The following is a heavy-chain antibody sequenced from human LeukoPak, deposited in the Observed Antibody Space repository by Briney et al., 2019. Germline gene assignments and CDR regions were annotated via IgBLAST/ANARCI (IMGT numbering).Heavy chain of an antibody. CDR1: GFTFDDYG. CDR3: AREGYCSGGSCYDNWFDP. CDR2: INWNGGST. V-gene: IGHV3-20*04. Sequence: GGSLRLSCAASGFTFDDYGMSWVRQAPGKGLEWVSGINWNGGSTGYADSVKGRFTISRDNAKNSLYLQMNSLRAEDTAVYYCAREGYCSGGSCYDNWFDPWGQGTLVTVSS. J-gene: IGHJ5*02. D-gene: IGHD2-15*01.